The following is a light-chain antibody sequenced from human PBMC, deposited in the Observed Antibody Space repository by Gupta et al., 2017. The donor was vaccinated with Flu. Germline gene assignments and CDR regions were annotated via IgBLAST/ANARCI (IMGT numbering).Light chain of an antibody. CDR3: SSSKSRRTRGV. CDR1: SSDVGGYNY. Sequence: QSALTHPASVSWSPGHSITISCTGTSSDVGGYNYVSWYKQHPGKAPKLMMYEVSNRPSGVSNRFSGSKSGKTDSLTIYGLQAEDEADYYCSSSKSRRTRGVFGGGTKLTVL. J-gene: IGLJ2*01. CDR2: EVS. V-gene: IGLV2-14*01.